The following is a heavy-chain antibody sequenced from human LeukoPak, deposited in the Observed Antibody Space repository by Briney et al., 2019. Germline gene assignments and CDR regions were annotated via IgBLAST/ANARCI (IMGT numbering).Heavy chain of an antibody. D-gene: IGHD6-6*01. CDR2: ISAYNGNT. J-gene: IGHJ5*02. CDR3: ARGGGARPRGSWFDP. V-gene: IGHV1-18*01. CDR1: GYTFTSYG. Sequence: ASVKVSCKASGYTFTSYGISWVRQAPGQGLEWMGWISAYNGNTNYAQKLQGRVTMTTDTSTSTAYMELRSLRSDYTAVYYCARGGGARPRGSWFDPWGQGTLVTVSS.